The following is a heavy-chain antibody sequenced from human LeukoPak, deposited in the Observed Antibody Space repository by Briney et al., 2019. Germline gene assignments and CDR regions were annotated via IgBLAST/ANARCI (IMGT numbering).Heavy chain of an antibody. CDR1: Y. J-gene: IGHJ5*02. V-gene: IGHV4-30-4*08. CDR2: IYYSGST. D-gene: IGHD2-15*01. Sequence: YWIGWVRQMPGKGLEWIGYIYYSGSTYYNPSLKSRVTISVDTYKNQFSLKLSSVTAADTAVYYCARLNCSGGSCYSVDHWGQGTLVTVSS. CDR3: ARLNCSGGSCYSVDH.